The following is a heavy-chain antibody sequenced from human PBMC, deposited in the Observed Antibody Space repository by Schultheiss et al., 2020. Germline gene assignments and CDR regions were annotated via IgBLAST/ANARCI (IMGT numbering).Heavy chain of an antibody. CDR3: ARDSYDSSGSQTF. V-gene: IGHV3-21*01. CDR2: ISSSSSYI. D-gene: IGHD3-22*01. CDR1: GFTFSSYS. Sequence: GESLRLACAASGFTFSSYSMNWVRQAPGKGLEWVSSISSSSSYIYYADSVKGRFTISRDNAKNSLYLQMNSLRAEDTAVYYCARDSYDSSGSQTFWGQGTLVTVSS. J-gene: IGHJ4*02.